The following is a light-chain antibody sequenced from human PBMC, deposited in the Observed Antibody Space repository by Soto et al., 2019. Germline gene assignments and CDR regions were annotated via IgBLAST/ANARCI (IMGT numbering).Light chain of an antibody. CDR3: QQYNSYVYT. J-gene: IGKJ2*01. CDR2: DAS. Sequence: IQMTQSPSTLSASVGDRVTITCRASQSISSWLAWYQQQPGKAPKLLIYDASSLESGVPSRFSGSGSGTEFTLTISSLQPDDFATYYCQQYNSYVYTFGQGTKLEIK. V-gene: IGKV1-5*01. CDR1: QSISSW.